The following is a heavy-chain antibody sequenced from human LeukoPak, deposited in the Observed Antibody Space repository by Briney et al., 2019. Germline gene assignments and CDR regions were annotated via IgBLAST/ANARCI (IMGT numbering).Heavy chain of an antibody. J-gene: IGHJ5*02. V-gene: IGHV4-31*03. CDR1: GGSISNGGYY. D-gene: IGHD3-10*01. CDR3: ANYASGTYRFDP. Sequence: SQTLSLTCTVSGGSISNGGYYWSWIRQLPGKGLEWIGYIYYNGHTYYNPSLKSRVVNSVDTSKNQFSLKLSSVTAADTAVYYCANYASGTYRFDPWGQGTPVTVSS. CDR2: IYYNGHT.